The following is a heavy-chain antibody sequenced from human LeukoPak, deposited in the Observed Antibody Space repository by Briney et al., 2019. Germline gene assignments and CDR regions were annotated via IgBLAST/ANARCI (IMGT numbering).Heavy chain of an antibody. CDR3: ARGRPGMGIVIDY. Sequence: GGSLRLSCVASGFTFSSNWMSWVRQAPGKGLEWVANIKQDGSERFYVDSVKGRFTISGDNGKNSVFLQMNSLRVEDTAVYYCARGRPGMGIVIDYWGQGTVVTVSS. D-gene: IGHD3-16*02. CDR1: GFTFSSNW. V-gene: IGHV3-7*01. J-gene: IGHJ4*02. CDR2: IKQDGSER.